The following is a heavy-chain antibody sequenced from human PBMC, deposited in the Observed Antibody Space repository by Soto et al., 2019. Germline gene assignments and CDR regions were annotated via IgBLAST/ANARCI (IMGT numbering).Heavy chain of an antibody. V-gene: IGHV4-39*02. Sequence: AETRSLTCTVSDGSISTSSYYWGWIRQPPGKGLEWIGSIYYSGSTYYNPSLKSRVTISVDTSKNQFSLKLSSVTAADTAVYYCARDGGGFGELLYPSYYYYGMDVWGQGTTVT. D-gene: IGHD3-10*01. CDR1: DGSISTSSYY. CDR2: IYYSGST. J-gene: IGHJ6*02. CDR3: ARDGGGFGELLYPSYYYYGMDV.